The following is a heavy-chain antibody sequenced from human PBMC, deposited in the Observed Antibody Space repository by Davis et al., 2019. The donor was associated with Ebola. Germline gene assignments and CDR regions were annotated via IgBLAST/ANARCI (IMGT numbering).Heavy chain of an antibody. Sequence: LRLSCAVYGGSFSGYSWSWIRQPPGKGLEWIGYIYHSGSTYYNPSLKSRVTISVDRSKNQFSLKLSSVTAADTAVYYCARGSIVVVPAAIFRAFDIWGQGTMVTVSS. CDR2: IYHSGST. J-gene: IGHJ3*02. V-gene: IGHV4-30-2*01. CDR3: ARGSIVVVPAAIFRAFDI. CDR1: GGSFSGYS. D-gene: IGHD2-2*01.